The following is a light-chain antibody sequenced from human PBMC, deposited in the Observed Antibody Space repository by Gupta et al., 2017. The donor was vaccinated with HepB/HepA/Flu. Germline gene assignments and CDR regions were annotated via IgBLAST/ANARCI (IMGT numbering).Light chain of an antibody. CDR2: DVS. CDR1: QTVSSY. J-gene: IGKJ2*01. CDR3: VQRGNLPYT. V-gene: IGKV3-11*01. Sequence: EIVLTQSPGTLSLSPGERATLSCRDSQTVSSYLAWFQQKLGQAPRLLIYDVSTRATGIPARFSGSGSGTDFTLTITSLEPEDFAVYYCVQRGNLPYTFGQGTKLEIK.